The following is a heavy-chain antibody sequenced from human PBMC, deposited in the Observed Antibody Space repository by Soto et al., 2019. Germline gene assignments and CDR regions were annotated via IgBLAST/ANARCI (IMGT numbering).Heavy chain of an antibody. V-gene: IGHV1-69*06. D-gene: IGHD3-10*01. CDR1: GGTFNGYG. Sequence: QVQLVQSGAVVKKPGSSVEVSCKASGGTFNGYGISWVRQAPGQGLEWMGGTVAVFDKSKYAARFQGRVTITADKSTSTAYMELSRARSEYTAIYFWARGVSNSGAYYTGPSAYDLWGQGTLVLVSS. CDR3: ARGVSNSGAYYTGPSAYDL. J-gene: IGHJ3*01. CDR2: TVAVFDKS.